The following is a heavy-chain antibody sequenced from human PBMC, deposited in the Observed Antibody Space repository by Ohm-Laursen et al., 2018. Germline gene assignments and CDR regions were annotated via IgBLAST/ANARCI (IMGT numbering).Heavy chain of an antibody. Sequence: SLRLSCAASGFSFSDYYMYWIRQAPGRGLEWLSHIGGTGRSIYYADSVKGRFTISRDNAKNSLYLQMNSLRAEDTAVYYCARDRGDPGMDVWGQGTTVTVSS. CDR1: GFSFSDYY. CDR3: ARDRGDPGMDV. V-gene: IGHV3-11*01. D-gene: IGHD2-21*02. J-gene: IGHJ6*02. CDR2: IGGTGRSI.